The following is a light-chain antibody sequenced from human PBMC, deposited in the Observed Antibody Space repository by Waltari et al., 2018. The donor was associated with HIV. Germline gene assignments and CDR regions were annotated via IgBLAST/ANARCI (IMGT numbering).Light chain of an antibody. V-gene: IGLV3-1*01. CDR3: QAWDSNTAI. CDR1: KLGDKY. CDR2: QDN. J-gene: IGLJ2*01. Sequence: SNELTQPPSVSVSPGQTASITCSGYKLGDKYACWYQQKPGQSPVLVIYQDNKRPSGIPDLFSGSNSGDTATLTISGTQPMDEADYFCQAWDSNTAIFGGGTKLTVL.